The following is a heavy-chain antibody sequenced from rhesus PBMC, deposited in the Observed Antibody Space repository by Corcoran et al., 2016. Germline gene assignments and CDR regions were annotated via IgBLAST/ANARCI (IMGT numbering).Heavy chain of an antibody. CDR3: AKDLWGDKVFDF. V-gene: IGHV3S5*01. D-gene: IGHD3-34*01. Sequence: EVQLVETGGGLVQPGGSLKLSCAASGFTFSSHGMSWVRQAPGKGLEWVSAINSGGGSTYYADSVKGRFTISRDNSKNTLSLQMNSLRAEDTAVYYCAKDLWGDKVFDFWGQGLRVTVSS. CDR2: INSGGGST. CDR1: GFTFSSHG. J-gene: IGHJ3*01.